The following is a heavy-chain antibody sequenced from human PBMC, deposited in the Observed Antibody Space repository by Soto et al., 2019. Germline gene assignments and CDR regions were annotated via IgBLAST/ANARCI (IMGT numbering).Heavy chain of an antibody. CDR3: ARDKDRPQLGGNYYYIMDV. CDR1: GGTFSTAA. CDR2: IMPIFRTA. D-gene: IGHD3-3*02. Sequence: QVQVVQSGAEVKKPGSSVKVSCKASGGTFSTAAISWVRQAPGQGLEWMGGIMPIFRTADYAQKFQGRVTINADESTMTAYVELRSLTSEVTPVYYCARDKDRPQLGGNYYYIMDVWGQGTTVTVSS. J-gene: IGHJ6*02. V-gene: IGHV1-69*12.